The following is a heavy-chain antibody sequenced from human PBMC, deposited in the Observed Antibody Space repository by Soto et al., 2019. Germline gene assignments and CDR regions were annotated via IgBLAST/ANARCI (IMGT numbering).Heavy chain of an antibody. CDR3: AGEKNDSIWSSAEYLPP. Sequence: QVQLVQSGAEVKKPGASVRVSCKASGYTFTSHGIHWVRQAPGQGLEWMGWISTYNGNTNFGQKVQGRVTMTRDTATRTAYRNRRSLRFAATAVYYWAGEKNDSIWSSAEYLPPWGKGTLVTVSS. CDR1: GYTFTSHG. D-gene: IGHD3-3*02. J-gene: IGHJ1*01. V-gene: IGHV1-18*01. CDR2: ISTYNGNT.